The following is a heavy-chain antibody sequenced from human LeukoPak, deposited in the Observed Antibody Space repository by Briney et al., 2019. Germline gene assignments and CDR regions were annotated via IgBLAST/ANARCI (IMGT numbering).Heavy chain of an antibody. J-gene: IGHJ5*02. CDR2: MYLDGRP. CDR3: VSDRAGVQSWVEFDL. V-gene: IGHV3-66*02. Sequence: PGGSLTLTCTVYGFSVTNTLIDWVRQAPGKGPEWVALMYLDGRPLYADSVKGRFTISRDFSKNMVYLHMTSLRSEDSALYYCVSDRAGVQSWVEFDLWGQGTLVTVSS. D-gene: IGHD3-10*01. CDR1: GFSVTNTL.